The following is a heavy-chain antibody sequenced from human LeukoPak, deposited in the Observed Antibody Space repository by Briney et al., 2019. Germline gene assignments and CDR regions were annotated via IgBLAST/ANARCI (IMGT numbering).Heavy chain of an antibody. CDR2: ISSSGSTI. J-gene: IGHJ3*02. CDR1: GFTFSSYA. V-gene: IGHV3-48*04. Sequence: HPGGSLRLSCAASGFTFSSYAMSWVRQAPGKGLEWVSYISSSGSTIHYADSVKGRFTISRDNAKNSLYLQMNSLRAEDTAVYYCARDRYCSSTSCYLDAFDIWGQGTMVTVSS. D-gene: IGHD2-2*01. CDR3: ARDRYCSSTSCYLDAFDI.